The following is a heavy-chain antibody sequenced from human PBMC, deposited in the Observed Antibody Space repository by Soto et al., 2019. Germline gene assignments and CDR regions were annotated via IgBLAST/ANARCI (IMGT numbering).Heavy chain of an antibody. CDR3: ARDGMGTIVGGMDV. CDR1: GGTFSNDA. J-gene: IGHJ6*02. V-gene: IGHV1-69*01. Sequence: QVQLLQSGAEVKNHGSSVNVSCKTSGGTFSNDAISWVRQAPGQGLEWMGGIIPIYGTTHYAQKFQGRVKLSADESTGTAYMELSSLRSEDTGVYYCARDGMGTIVGGMDVWGQGTTVTVSS. CDR2: IIPIYGTT. D-gene: IGHD7-27*01.